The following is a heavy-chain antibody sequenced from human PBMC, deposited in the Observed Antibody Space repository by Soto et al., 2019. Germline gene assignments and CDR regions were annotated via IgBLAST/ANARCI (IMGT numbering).Heavy chain of an antibody. V-gene: IGHV4-30-4*01. CDR1: GVSISSGYYF. CDR3: ARQDCRSTTCSDFDS. J-gene: IGHJ4*02. Sequence: QVQLQEAGPGLVKPSQTLSLTCTVSGVSISSGYYFWNWIRQPPGKGLEWLGYIYDNGTTYYNPSIKSRLVMSVDTSKNQFSLTLSSVTAADTAVYYCARQDCRSTTCSDFDSWGQGTLVTVSP. D-gene: IGHD2-2*01. CDR2: IYDNGTT.